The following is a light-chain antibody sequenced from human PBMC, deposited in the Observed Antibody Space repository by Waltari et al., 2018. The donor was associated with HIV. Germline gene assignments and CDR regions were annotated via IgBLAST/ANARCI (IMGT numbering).Light chain of an antibody. Sequence: DIQLTQSPSFLSASVGDRVTITCRASQNIYSYLAWYQQKPGRAPQVLIYATSTVHSGVPSRFSGSGSGTEFALTITNLQTDDFATYYCQQVNGYPLNFGGGTTVEI. J-gene: IGKJ4*01. CDR3: QQVNGYPLN. CDR2: ATS. V-gene: IGKV1-9*01. CDR1: QNIYSY.